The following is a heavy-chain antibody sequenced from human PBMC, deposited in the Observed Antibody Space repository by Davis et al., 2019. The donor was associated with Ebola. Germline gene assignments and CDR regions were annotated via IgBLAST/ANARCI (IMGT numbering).Heavy chain of an antibody. CDR3: TRRVGDNIGGYFDS. CDR2: IRSKANSYTT. V-gene: IGHV3-73*01. Sequence: GGSLRLSCAAPGFSFSGSAMHWVRQASGKGLEWVGRIRSKANSYTTAYAASVKGRFSISRDESKNTAYLQMNSLETEDTAVYYCTRRVGDNIGGYFDSWGQGNLVTVSS. CDR1: GFSFSGSA. J-gene: IGHJ4*02. D-gene: IGHD2-15*01.